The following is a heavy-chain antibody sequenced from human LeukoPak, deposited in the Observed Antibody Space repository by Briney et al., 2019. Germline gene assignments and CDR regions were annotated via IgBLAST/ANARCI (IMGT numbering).Heavy chain of an antibody. CDR2: ISGSGDST. CDR1: GFTFSSYA. CDR3: AKVGRDNYNYYY. J-gene: IGHJ4*02. D-gene: IGHD5-24*01. V-gene: IGHV3-23*01. Sequence: GGSLRLSCAASGFTFSSYAMSWVRQAPGKGLEWVSAISGSGDSTYYADSVKGRFTISRDTSKNTLYLQMNSLRAEDTAVYYCAKVGRDNYNYYYWGQGTLVTVSS.